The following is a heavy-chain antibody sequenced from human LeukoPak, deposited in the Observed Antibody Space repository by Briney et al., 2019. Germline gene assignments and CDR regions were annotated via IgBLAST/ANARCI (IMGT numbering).Heavy chain of an antibody. Sequence: SETLSLTCTVSGYSISSGYYWGWIRQPPGKGLEWIGSIYHSGSTYYNPSLKSRVTISVDTSKNQFSLKLSSVTAADTAVYYCARDWSGSGSYYNPWGWGQGTLVTVSS. V-gene: IGHV4-38-2*02. J-gene: IGHJ4*02. CDR3: ARDWSGSGSYYNPWG. D-gene: IGHD3-10*01. CDR2: IYHSGST. CDR1: GYSISSGYY.